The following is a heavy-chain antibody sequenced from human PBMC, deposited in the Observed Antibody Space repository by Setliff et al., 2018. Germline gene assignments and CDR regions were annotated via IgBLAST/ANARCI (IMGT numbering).Heavy chain of an antibody. CDR1: GFSFSNHN. Sequence: GGSLRLSCAASGFSFSNHNMVWVRQAPGKGLQWVSSITSGSSYIYYADSVKGRFTISRDNAKYSLFLQMDSLRAEDTAVYYCARAPDYGEIDFWGQGTLVTVSS. CDR2: ITSGSSYI. V-gene: IGHV3-21*01. CDR3: ARAPDYGEIDF. J-gene: IGHJ4*02. D-gene: IGHD4-17*01.